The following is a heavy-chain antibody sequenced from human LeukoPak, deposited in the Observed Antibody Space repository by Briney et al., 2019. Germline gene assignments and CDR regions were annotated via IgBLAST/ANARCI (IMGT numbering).Heavy chain of an antibody. D-gene: IGHD2-15*01. CDR2: IYSGGST. Sequence: PGGSLRLSCAASGFTVSSNYMSWVRQAPGKGLEWVSVIYSGGSTYYADSVKGRFTISRDNSKNTLYLQMNSLRAEDTAVYYCAREPKRGSGDYFDYWGQGTLVTVSS. CDR3: AREPKRGSGDYFDY. CDR1: GFTVSSNY. V-gene: IGHV3-53*01. J-gene: IGHJ4*02.